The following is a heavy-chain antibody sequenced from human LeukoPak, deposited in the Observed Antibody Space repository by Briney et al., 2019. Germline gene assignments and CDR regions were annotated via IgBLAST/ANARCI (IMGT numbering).Heavy chain of an antibody. CDR3: AKEGYSHTSNYFDN. J-gene: IGHJ4*02. CDR2: ISDGGGNT. CDR1: GFTFSTYA. Sequence: GGSLRLSCATSGFTFSTYAMNWVRQAPGKGLEWVSGISDGGGNTWYADSVKGRFTISRDNSKNSLSLQMDSLTTEDTALYYCAKEGYSHTSNYFDNWGQGILVTVSS. D-gene: IGHD2-15*01. V-gene: IGHV3-23*01.